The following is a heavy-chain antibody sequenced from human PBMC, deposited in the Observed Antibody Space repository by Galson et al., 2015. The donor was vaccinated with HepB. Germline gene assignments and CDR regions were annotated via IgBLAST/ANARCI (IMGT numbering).Heavy chain of an antibody. CDR2: IRSKAHNYAT. CDR3: SRLGELSGYSSR. CDR1: GFTFRNYA. J-gene: IGHJ4*02. D-gene: IGHD6-13*01. V-gene: IGHV3-73*01. Sequence: SLRLSCAASGFTFRNYAMSWVRQASGKGPEWVGRIRSKAHNYATSCVPSLIGRFTISRDDSNNMAFLHMKSLKTEDTAVYYCSRLGELSGYSSRWGQGTLVTVSS.